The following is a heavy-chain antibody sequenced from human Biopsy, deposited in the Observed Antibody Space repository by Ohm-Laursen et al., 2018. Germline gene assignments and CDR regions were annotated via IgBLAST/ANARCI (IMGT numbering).Heavy chain of an antibody. J-gene: IGHJ4*02. Sequence: SETLSLTCAVSGYSISSGYYWGWIRQPPGKGLEWIGSINHSGSTKYNPSFESRVTISVDTSKNQFSLNLFSVTAADAARYFCARGEYYAYWSGARKLNYFDYWGQGTLVIVSS. CDR2: INHSGST. V-gene: IGHV4-38-2*01. CDR1: GYSISSGYY. CDR3: ARGEYYAYWSGARKLNYFDY. D-gene: IGHD3-3*01.